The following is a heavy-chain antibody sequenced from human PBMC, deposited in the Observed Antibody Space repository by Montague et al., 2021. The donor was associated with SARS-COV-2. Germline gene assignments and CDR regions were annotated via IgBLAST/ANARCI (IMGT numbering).Heavy chain of an antibody. V-gene: IGHV4-38-2*02. CDR1: GYSISSGYY. CDR2: IYHSGST. Sequence: SETLSLTCTVSGYSISSGYYWGWIRQPPGKGLEWIGSIYHSGSTYYNPPLKSRVTISVDTAKNPFSLKLSCVTAADTAVYYCASEGRYCIGGSCYSGWFDPWGQGTLVTVSS. CDR3: ASEGRYCIGGSCYSGWFDP. J-gene: IGHJ5*02. D-gene: IGHD2-15*01.